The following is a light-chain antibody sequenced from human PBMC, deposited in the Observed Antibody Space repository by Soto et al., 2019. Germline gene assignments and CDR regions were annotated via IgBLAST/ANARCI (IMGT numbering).Light chain of an antibody. J-gene: IGKJ4*01. V-gene: IGKV4-1*01. Sequence: DIVMTQSPDSLAVSLGERATINCKSSQSVLYSSNNKNYLAWYQQKLGQAPKLLIHWASTRKSGVPDRFSGSGSGTDFTLTISSLQAEDVAVYYCQQYYSTPLTFGGGTKVEIK. CDR1: QSVLYSSNNKNY. CDR2: WAS. CDR3: QQYYSTPLT.